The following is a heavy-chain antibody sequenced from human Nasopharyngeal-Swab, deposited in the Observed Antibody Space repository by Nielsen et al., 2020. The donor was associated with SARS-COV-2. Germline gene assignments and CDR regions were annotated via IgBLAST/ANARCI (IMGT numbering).Heavy chain of an antibody. D-gene: IGHD3-3*01. J-gene: IGHJ6*03. CDR3: ARQAYDFWSGYYTGPYYYYMDV. CDR2: IDPSDSYT. CDR1: GYSFTSYW. Sequence: GESLKISCKCSGYSFTSYWISWVRQMPGKGMEWMGRIDPSDSYTNYSPSFQGHVTISADKSISTAYLQWSSLKASDTAMYYCARQAYDFWSGYYTGPYYYYMDVWGNGTTVTVSS. V-gene: IGHV5-10-1*01.